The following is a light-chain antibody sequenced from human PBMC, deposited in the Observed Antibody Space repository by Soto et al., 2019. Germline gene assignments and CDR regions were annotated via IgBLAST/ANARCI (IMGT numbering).Light chain of an antibody. CDR2: EVS. CDR3: SSYAGSNNYVV. V-gene: IGLV2-8*01. CDR1: SSDVGGYNY. J-gene: IGLJ2*01. Sequence: QSVLTQPPSASGSPRQSVTISCPGTSSDVGGYNYVSWYQQHPGKAPKLMIYEVSKRPSGVPDRFSGSKSGNTASLTVSGLQAEDEADYNRSSYAGSNNYVVFGGGTKVTVL.